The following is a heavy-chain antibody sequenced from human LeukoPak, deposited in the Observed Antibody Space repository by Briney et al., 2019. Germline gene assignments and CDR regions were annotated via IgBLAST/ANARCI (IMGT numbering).Heavy chain of an antibody. D-gene: IGHD4-17*01. V-gene: IGHV4-59*12. J-gene: IGHJ4*02. CDR3: ARDRDDYGDFDY. CDR2: IYYIGST. CDR1: GGSISNYY. Sequence: SETLSLTCTVSGGSISNYYWSWIRQPPGKELEWIGYIYYIGSTNYNPSLKRRVTISVDTSKNQFSLKLSSVTAADTAVYYCARDRDDYGDFDYWGQGTLVTVSS.